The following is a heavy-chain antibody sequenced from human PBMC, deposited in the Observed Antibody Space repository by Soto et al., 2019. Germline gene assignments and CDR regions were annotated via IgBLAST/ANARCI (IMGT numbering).Heavy chain of an antibody. CDR3: ARDGQSLAPYALEV. V-gene: IGHV3-33*01. CDR1: GFTFRSHA. D-gene: IGHD6-19*01. CDR2: IWYDGSNK. Sequence: QVQVVESGGGVVQPGRSLRLSCTASGFTFRSHAMHWVRQAPGKGLEWVAQIWYDGSNKYYADSVKGRFTISRDNSKNTLSVQMDSLRVEDTAVYYCARDGQSLAPYALEVWGQGTAVTVS. J-gene: IGHJ6*02.